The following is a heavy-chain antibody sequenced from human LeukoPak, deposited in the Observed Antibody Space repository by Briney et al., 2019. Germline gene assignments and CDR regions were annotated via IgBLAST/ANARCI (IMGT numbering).Heavy chain of an antibody. CDR3: AKDTLAADYYYYYGMDV. J-gene: IGHJ6*02. D-gene: IGHD6-13*01. CDR2: ISGSGGST. V-gene: IGHV3-23*01. CDR1: GFTFSSYA. Sequence: GGSLRLSCAASGFTFSSYAMSWVRQAPGKGLEWVSAISGSGGSTYYADSVKGRFTISRDNSKNTLYLQMNSLRAEDTAVYYCAKDTLAADYYYYYGMDVWGQGTTVTVSS.